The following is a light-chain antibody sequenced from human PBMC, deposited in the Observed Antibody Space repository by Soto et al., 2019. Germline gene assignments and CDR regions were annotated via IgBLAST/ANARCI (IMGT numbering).Light chain of an antibody. CDR3: QQYGSSPFT. CDR2: GAS. Sequence: EIVLTQSPATLSLSPGERATLSCRASQSVSSSYLAWYQQKPGQAPRLLIYGASSRANGLPDRFSGSGSGPDFTLTISRLEPEDFAVYYCQQYGSSPFTSGPGTQVDIK. J-gene: IGKJ3*01. CDR1: QSVSSSY. V-gene: IGKV3-20*01.